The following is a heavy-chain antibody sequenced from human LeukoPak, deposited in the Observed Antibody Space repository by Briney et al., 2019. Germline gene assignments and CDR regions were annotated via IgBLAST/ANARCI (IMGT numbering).Heavy chain of an antibody. Sequence: PGGSLRLSCAASGFTFSSYWMRWVRQAPGKGLVWVSRINSDGSSTSYADSVKGRFTISRDNAKNTLYLQMNSLRAEDTAVYYCARDSRWIQFDYWGQGTLVTVSS. CDR1: GFTFSSYW. D-gene: IGHD5-18*01. CDR2: INSDGSST. V-gene: IGHV3-74*01. CDR3: ARDSRWIQFDY. J-gene: IGHJ4*02.